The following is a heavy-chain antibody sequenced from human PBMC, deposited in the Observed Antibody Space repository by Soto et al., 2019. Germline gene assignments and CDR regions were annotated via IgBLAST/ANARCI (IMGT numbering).Heavy chain of an antibody. J-gene: IGHJ5*02. CDR2: INYCGTT. V-gene: IGHV4-34*01. Sequence: QVQLQQWGAGLLKPSETLSLTCAVYGGSIGSYFNNYYWSWIRQTPAKGLVWIGEINYCGTTKYTPSPRTRISISIDTSKNQFSLKVKSVTAAHTATYCCARGHVRFVLSTSLVTAYWFDPWGQGTLVSVSS. CDR3: ARGHVRFVLSTSLVTAYWFDP. CDR1: GGSIGSYFNNYY. D-gene: IGHD2-15*01.